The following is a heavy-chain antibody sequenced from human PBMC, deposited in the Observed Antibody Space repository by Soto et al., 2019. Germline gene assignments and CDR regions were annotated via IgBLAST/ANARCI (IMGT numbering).Heavy chain of an antibody. Sequence: PGGSLRLSCAASGFTFSSCAMGWVRQAPGKGLEWVSAISGSGGSTYYADSVKGRFTISRDNSKNTLYLQMNSLRAEDTAVYYCAKVRAVAGPRGGFDIWGQGTMVTVSS. J-gene: IGHJ3*02. D-gene: IGHD6-19*01. CDR3: AKVRAVAGPRGGFDI. V-gene: IGHV3-23*01. CDR2: ISGSGGST. CDR1: GFTFSSCA.